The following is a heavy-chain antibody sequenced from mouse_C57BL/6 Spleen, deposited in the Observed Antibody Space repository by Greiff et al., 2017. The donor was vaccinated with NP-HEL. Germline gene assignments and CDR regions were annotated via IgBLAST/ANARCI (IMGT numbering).Heavy chain of an antibody. CDR2: IYIGSGYT. CDR3: ARANYYGSSYWYFDV. CDR1: GYTFTSYG. J-gene: IGHJ1*03. V-gene: IGHV1-58*01. Sequence: VQLQQSGAELVRPGSSVKMSCKTSGYTFTSYGINWVKQRPGQGLEWIGYIYIGSGYTEYNEKFKGKATLTSDTSSSTAYMQLSSLTSEDSAIYFCARANYYGSSYWYFDVWGTGTTVTVSS. D-gene: IGHD1-1*01.